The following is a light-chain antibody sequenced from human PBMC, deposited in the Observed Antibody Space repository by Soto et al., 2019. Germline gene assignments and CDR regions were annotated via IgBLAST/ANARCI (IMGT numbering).Light chain of an antibody. CDR1: QSISRW. CDR3: QQYADWPLRT. J-gene: IGKJ5*01. V-gene: IGKV1-13*02. Sequence: AIQLTQSPSYLSASVGHRVTITCRASQSISRWLAWYQQKPGKAPRVLICSAYTRERGIPFRFSGSGSGTEFTLTITSLQSEDFATYYCQQYADWPLRTFGHGTRLEI. CDR2: SAY.